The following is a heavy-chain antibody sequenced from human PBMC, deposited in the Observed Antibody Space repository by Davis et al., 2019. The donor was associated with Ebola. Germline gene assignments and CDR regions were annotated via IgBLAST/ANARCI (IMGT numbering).Heavy chain of an antibody. J-gene: IGHJ5*02. V-gene: IGHV3-49*03. Sequence: GESLKIPCVVSGFSFGDNAMTWFRQAPGKGLDWVGFIRNNAYGGTTEYAASVKGRFTISRDDSKSIAYLQMNSLKTEDTAVYYCTRETRTWGQGTLVTVSS. CDR3: TRETRT. CDR2: IRNNAYGGTT. CDR1: GFSFGDNA.